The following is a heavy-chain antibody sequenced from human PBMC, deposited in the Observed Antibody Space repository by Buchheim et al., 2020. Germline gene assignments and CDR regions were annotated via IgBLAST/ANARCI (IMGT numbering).Heavy chain of an antibody. D-gene: IGHD4-23*01. CDR2: ISYDGSNK. Sequence: QVQLVESGGGVVQPGRSLRLSCAASGFTFSSYGMHWVRQAPGKGLEWVAVISYDGSNKYYADSVKGRFTISRDNSKNTLYLQMNSLRAEDTAVYYCAKDGGWQPNWFDPWSQGTL. CDR1: GFTFSSYG. V-gene: IGHV3-30*18. CDR3: AKDGGWQPNWFDP. J-gene: IGHJ5*02.